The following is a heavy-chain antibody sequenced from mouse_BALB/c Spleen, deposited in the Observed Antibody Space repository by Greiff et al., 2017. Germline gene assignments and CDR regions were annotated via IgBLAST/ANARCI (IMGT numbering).Heavy chain of an antibody. D-gene: IGHD2-14*01. Sequence: EVQRVESGGGLVQPGGSLRLSCATSGFTFTDYYMSWVRQPPGKALEWLGFIRNKANGYTTEYSASVKGRFTISRDNSQSILYLQMNTLRAEDSATYYCARDIGYGYAMYYWGQGTSVTVSS. CDR3: ARDIGYGYAMYY. J-gene: IGHJ4*01. V-gene: IGHV7-3*02. CDR2: IRNKANGYTT. CDR1: GFTFTDYY.